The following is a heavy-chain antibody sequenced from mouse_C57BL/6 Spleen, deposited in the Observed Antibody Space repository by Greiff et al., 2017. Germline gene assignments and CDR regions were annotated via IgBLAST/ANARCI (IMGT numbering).Heavy chain of an antibody. J-gene: IGHJ2*01. D-gene: IGHD4-1*01. CDR3: TGGAGTRYYFDY. CDR1: GFTFSNYW. Sequence: EVQLVESGGGLVQPGGSMKLSCVASGFTFSNYWMNWVRQSPEKGLEWVAQIRLKSDNYATHYAESVKGRFTISRDDSKSSVYLQMNNLRAEDTGIYYCTGGAGTRYYFDYWGQGTTLTVSS. CDR2: IRLKSDNYAT. V-gene: IGHV6-3*01.